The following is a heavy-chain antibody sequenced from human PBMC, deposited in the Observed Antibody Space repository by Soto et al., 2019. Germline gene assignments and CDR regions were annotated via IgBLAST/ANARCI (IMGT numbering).Heavy chain of an antibody. J-gene: IGHJ4*02. Sequence: GASVKVSCKASGGTFSSYAISWVRQAPGQGLEWMGGIIPIFGTANYAQKFQGRVTITADESTSTAYMELSSLRSEDTAVYYCASGGIAVAGTPHFGYWGQGTLVTVSS. CDR2: IIPIFGTA. V-gene: IGHV1-69*13. CDR3: ASGGIAVAGTPHFGY. D-gene: IGHD6-19*01. CDR1: GGTFSSYA.